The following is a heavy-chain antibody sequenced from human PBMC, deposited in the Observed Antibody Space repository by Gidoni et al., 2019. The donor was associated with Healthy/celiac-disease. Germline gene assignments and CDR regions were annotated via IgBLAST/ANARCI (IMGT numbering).Heavy chain of an antibody. V-gene: IGHV3-15*01. CDR2: IKSITEGGTT. CDR3: TTAYGGIIDY. D-gene: IGHD4-17*01. CDR1: GVTVSNAW. Sequence: EVQLVESGGGLVKPGGSLRLSCAASGVTVSNAWMSWVRQATGKGLECVGRIKSITEGGTTDYAAPVKGRFTISRDDSKNTLHLQMNSLKTEDTAVYYCTTAYGGIIDYWGQGTLVTVSS. J-gene: IGHJ4*02.